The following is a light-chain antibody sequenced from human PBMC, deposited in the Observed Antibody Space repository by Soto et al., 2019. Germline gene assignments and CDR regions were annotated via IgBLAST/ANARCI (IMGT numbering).Light chain of an antibody. CDR3: QHYQESST. J-gene: IGKJ1*01. Sequence: DVQMTQSPSTLSASVGDRVTITCRASQSISSWLAWYQQKPGKAPKLLIYEASSSEIGVPPRFSGSEFGTEFTLAISSLQPDDFVTYYCQHYQESSTFGQGPRLELK. CDR2: EAS. CDR1: QSISSW. V-gene: IGKV1-5*03.